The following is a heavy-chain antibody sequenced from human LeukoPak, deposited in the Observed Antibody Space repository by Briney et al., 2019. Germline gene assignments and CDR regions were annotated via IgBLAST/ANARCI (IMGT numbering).Heavy chain of an antibody. CDR2: IIPIFGTA. D-gene: IGHD5-12*01. Sequence: GSSVKVSCKASGGTFSSYAISWVRQAPGQGLEWMGGIIPIFGTANYAQKFQGRVTITADESTSTAYMELSSLRSEDTAVYYCAGAGYGTGQVDYWGQGTLVTVSS. CDR3: AGAGYGTGQVDY. V-gene: IGHV1-69*01. J-gene: IGHJ4*02. CDR1: GGTFSSYA.